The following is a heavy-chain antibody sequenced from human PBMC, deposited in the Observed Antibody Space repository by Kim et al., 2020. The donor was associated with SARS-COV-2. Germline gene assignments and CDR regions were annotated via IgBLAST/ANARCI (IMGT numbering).Heavy chain of an antibody. Sequence: GGSLRLSCAASGFTFSSYAMSWVRQAPGKGLEWVSVIYSGGSSTYYADSVKGRFTISRDNSKNTLYLQMNSLRAEDTAVYYCAKELWLDYWGQGTLVTVSS. CDR2: IYSGGSST. CDR1: GFTFSSYA. CDR3: AKELWLDY. V-gene: IGHV3-23*03. D-gene: IGHD5-18*01. J-gene: IGHJ4*02.